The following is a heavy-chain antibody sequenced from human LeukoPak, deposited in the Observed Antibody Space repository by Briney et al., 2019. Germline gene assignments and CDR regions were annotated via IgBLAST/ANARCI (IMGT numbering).Heavy chain of an antibody. CDR2: ISAYNGNT. CDR1: GYTFTSYG. CDR3: AGNRCSSTSCYSPLYYYYMDV. Sequence: GASVKVSCKASGYTFTSYGISWVRQAPGQGLEWMGWISAYNGNTNYAQKLQGRVTMTTDTSTSTAYMELRSLRSDDTAVYYCAGNRCSSTSCYSPLYYYYMDVWGKGTTVTVSS. D-gene: IGHD2-2*01. V-gene: IGHV1-18*01. J-gene: IGHJ6*03.